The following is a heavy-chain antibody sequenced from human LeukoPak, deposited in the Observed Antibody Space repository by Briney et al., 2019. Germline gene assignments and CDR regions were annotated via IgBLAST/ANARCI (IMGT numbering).Heavy chain of an antibody. V-gene: IGHV4-39*01. J-gene: IGHJ6*02. CDR3: ARLFTRAWEYRYGMDV. D-gene: IGHD1-26*01. CDR2: IYIDGIT. CDR1: GGSTRTDGSY. Sequence: SETLSLTCTVSGGSTRTDGSYWAWIRQPPGKGLEWIGSIYIDGITHYNSSLQRRVTLSIDTSKNQFSLKLTSVTAADTAVFYCARLFTRAWEYRYGMDVWGQGTAVTVSS.